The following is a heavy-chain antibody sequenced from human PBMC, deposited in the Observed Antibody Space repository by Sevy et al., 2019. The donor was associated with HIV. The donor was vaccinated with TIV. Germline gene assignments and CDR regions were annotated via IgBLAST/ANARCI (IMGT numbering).Heavy chain of an antibody. D-gene: IGHD2-2*01. Sequence: ASVKVSCKASGYTVTGYYMHWVRQAPGQGLEWMGRINPNSGGTNYAQKFQGRVTMTRDTSISTAYMELSRLRSDDTAVYYCARIATITSPFDYWGQGTLVTVSS. CDR1: GYTVTGYY. CDR2: INPNSGGT. V-gene: IGHV1-2*06. J-gene: IGHJ4*02. CDR3: ARIATITSPFDY.